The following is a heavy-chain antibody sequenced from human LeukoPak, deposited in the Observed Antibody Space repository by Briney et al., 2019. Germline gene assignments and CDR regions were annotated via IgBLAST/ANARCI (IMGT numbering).Heavy chain of an antibody. J-gene: IGHJ4*02. CDR3: AKDRGSSWFADFDY. D-gene: IGHD6-13*01. Sequence: TGGSLRLSCAASGXTLSSYGMSWVRQAPRKGLESVSAITGSGGSTTHANSVKGRFTISRDNSKNTLYLQMSSLRVEDTAVYYCAKDRGSSWFADFDYWGQGTLVTVSS. CDR2: ITGSGGST. CDR1: GXTLSSYG. V-gene: IGHV3-23*01.